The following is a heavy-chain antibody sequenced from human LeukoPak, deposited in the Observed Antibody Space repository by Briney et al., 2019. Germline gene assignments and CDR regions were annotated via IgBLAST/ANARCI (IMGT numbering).Heavy chain of an antibody. CDR3: ARDRDYYGSIGLPIYDY. CDR1: GYTFTIYG. J-gene: IGHJ4*02. Sequence: ASVKLSCKASGYTFTIYGISRVRQAPGQGLEWMGWISACNDNTNYTQKLQGRVTMTTETPTSTAYMELRSLRSDDTAVYYCARDRDYYGSIGLPIYDYWGQGTLVTVSS. CDR2: ISACNDNT. D-gene: IGHD3-10*01. V-gene: IGHV1-18*01.